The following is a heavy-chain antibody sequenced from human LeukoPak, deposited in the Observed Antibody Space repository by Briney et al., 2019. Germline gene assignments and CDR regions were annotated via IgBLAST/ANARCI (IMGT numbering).Heavy chain of an antibody. V-gene: IGHV3-23*01. Sequence: GGSLRLSCAASGFTFSTYAMNWVRQAPGKGLEWVSAISGSGGSTYYADSVKGRFTISRDNSKNTLYLQMNSLRAEDTAVYYCAKDLCGGVCYAPLPGMDVWGQGTTVTVSS. J-gene: IGHJ6*02. CDR1: GFTFSTYA. D-gene: IGHD2-21*01. CDR2: ISGSGGST. CDR3: AKDLCGGVCYAPLPGMDV.